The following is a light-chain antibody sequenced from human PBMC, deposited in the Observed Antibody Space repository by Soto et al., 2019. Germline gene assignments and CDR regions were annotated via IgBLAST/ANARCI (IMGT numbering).Light chain of an antibody. CDR1: QSVSSNF. J-gene: IGKJ2*01. CDR2: GAS. CDR3: QHYVRSPRGYT. Sequence: EIVLTQSPGTLSLSPGERATLSCRASQSVSSNFLAWYQQKPGQAPRLLIYGASGRATGIPDRFSGSGSGTDFTLTISRLEPEDFAVYYCQHYVRSPRGYTFGQGTKLEIK. V-gene: IGKV3-20*01.